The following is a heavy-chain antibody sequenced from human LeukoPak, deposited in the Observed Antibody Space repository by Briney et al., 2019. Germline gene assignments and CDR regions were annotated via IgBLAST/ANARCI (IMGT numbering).Heavy chain of an antibody. CDR2: ISGSGGST. V-gene: IGHV3-23*01. CDR3: AKDMDYYDSSGYFLYFDY. D-gene: IGHD3-22*01. J-gene: IGHJ4*02. Sequence: PGGSLRLSCAASGFTFSSYAMSWVRQAPGKGLEWVSAISGSGGSTYYADSVKGRFTISRDNSKNTLYLQMNSLRAEDTGVYYCAKDMDYYDSSGYFLYFDYWGQGTLVTVSS. CDR1: GFTFSSYA.